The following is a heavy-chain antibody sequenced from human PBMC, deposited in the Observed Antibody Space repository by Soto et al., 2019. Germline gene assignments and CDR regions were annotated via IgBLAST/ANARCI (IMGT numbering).Heavy chain of an antibody. CDR3: ARGRRIAAAGTGFVY. CDR2: INHSGST. V-gene: IGHV4-34*01. Sequence: SETLSLTCAVYGGSFSGYYWSWIRQPTGKGLEWIGEINHSGSTNYNPSLKSRVTISVDTSKNQFSLKLSSVTAADTAVYYCARGRRIAAAGTGFVYWGQGTLVTVSS. D-gene: IGHD6-13*01. J-gene: IGHJ4*02. CDR1: GGSFSGYY.